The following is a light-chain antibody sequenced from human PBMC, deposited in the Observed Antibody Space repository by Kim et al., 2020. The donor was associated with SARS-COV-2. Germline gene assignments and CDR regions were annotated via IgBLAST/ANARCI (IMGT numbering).Light chain of an antibody. CDR2: AAS. V-gene: IGKV1-6*01. J-gene: IGKJ4*01. CDR1: GGLGSE. Sequence: AAVGDRVTMTRRASGGLGSELGRDQQKPGQAARLLIYAASSLQSGVPSRFSGSGSGTDFTLTISRLQPEDFATYYCLQDYIYPLTFGGGTKVDIK. CDR3: LQDYIYPLT.